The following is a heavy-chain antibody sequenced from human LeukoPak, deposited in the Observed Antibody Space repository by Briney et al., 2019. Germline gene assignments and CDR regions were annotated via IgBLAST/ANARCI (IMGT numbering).Heavy chain of an antibody. V-gene: IGHV3-23*01. CDR3: ANPPPTGYSSSWYLGYFDY. CDR1: GFTFSSYA. D-gene: IGHD6-13*01. Sequence: GGSLRLSCAASGFTFSSYAMSWVRQAPGKGLEWVSAISGSGGSTYYADSVKGRFTISRDNSKNTLYLQMNSLRAEDTAVYYCANPPPTGYSSSWYLGYFDYWGQGTLVTVSS. J-gene: IGHJ4*02. CDR2: ISGSGGST.